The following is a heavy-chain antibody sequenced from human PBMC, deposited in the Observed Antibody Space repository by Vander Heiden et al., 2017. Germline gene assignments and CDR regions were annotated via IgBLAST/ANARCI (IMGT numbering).Heavy chain of an antibody. CDR1: GGSISSGGYY. J-gene: IGHJ6*02. D-gene: IGHD2-2*01. CDR3: ARAGIVVVPAVKSHYYYGMDV. V-gene: IGHV4-31*03. CDR2: IYYSGST. Sequence: QVQLQESGPGLVKPSQTLSLTCTVSGGSISSGGYYWSWIRQHPGKGLEWIGYIYYSGSTYYNPSLKSRVTISVDTSKNQFSLKLSSVTAADTAVYYCARAGIVVVPAVKSHYYYGMDVWGQGTTVTVSS.